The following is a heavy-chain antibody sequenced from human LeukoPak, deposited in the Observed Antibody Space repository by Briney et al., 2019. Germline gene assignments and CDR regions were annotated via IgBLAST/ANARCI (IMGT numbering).Heavy chain of an antibody. J-gene: IGHJ3*02. CDR2: ISAYDGNT. CDR1: GYTFTRYG. CDR3: ATRPYHDAFDI. V-gene: IGHV1-18*01. D-gene: IGHD3-16*01. Sequence: ASVKVSCKASGYTFTRYGISWVRQAPGQGLEWLGWISAYDGNTNYEQKFQGRVTMTTDTSTSTAYMELSSLRSEDTAVYYCATRPYHDAFDIWGQGTMVTVSS.